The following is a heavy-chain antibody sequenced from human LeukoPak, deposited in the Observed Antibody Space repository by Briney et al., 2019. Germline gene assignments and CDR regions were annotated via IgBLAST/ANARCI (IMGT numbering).Heavy chain of an antibody. Sequence: GGSLRLSCAASGFTFSSYSMNWVRQAPGKGLEWVSSISSSSSYIYYADSVKGRFTISRDNAKNSLYLQMNSLRAEDTAVYYCARGSRSSYYYYYMDVWGKGTTVTVSS. D-gene: IGHD3-10*01. V-gene: IGHV3-21*01. CDR3: ARGSRSSYYYYYMDV. J-gene: IGHJ6*03. CDR2: ISSSSSYI. CDR1: GFTFSSYS.